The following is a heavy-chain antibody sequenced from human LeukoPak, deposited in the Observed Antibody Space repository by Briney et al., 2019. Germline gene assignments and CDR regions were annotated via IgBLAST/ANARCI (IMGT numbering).Heavy chain of an antibody. J-gene: IGHJ4*02. V-gene: IGHV3-74*01. CDR3: ARGRLVSQGGGYEY. CDR1: GFTFSTYW. Sequence: GGSLRLSCAASGFTFSTYWMHWVRQVPGKGLVWVSRINPGETRTNYADSVKGRFTISRDNAQNTLLLQMNSLTADDTAVYYCARGRLVSQGGGYEYWGQGTLVTVSS. D-gene: IGHD5-12*01. CDR2: INPGETRT.